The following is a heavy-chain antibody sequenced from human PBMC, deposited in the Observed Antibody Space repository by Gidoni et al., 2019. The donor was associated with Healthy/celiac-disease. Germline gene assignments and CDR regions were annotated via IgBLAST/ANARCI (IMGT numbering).Heavy chain of an antibody. D-gene: IGHD6-13*01. CDR1: GFTFSSYE. Sequence: EVQLVESGGGLVQPGGSLRLSCAASGFTFSSYEMNWVRQAPGKGLEWVSYISSSGSTIYYADSVKCRFTISRDNAKNSLYLQMNSLRAEDTAVYYCARELDSSRDYYYYGMDVWGQGTTVTVSS. CDR2: ISSSGSTI. CDR3: ARELDSSRDYYYYGMDV. J-gene: IGHJ6*02. V-gene: IGHV3-48*03.